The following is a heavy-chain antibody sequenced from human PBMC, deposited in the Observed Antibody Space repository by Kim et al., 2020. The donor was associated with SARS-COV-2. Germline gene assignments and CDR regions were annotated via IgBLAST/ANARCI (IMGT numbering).Heavy chain of an antibody. J-gene: IGHJ4*02. D-gene: IGHD6-25*01. CDR3: AREAALIAAPQKNFDY. V-gene: IGHV1-46*01. CDR1: GFTFTNYF. Sequence: ASVKVSCKASGFTFTNYFMHWVRQAPGQGLERMGTINPSGAFTLFTQKYQGRVIITKDTSTSTVYMEVSSLRSEDTAVYFCAREAALIAAPQKNFDYWGQGTLVTVSS. CDR2: INPSGAFT.